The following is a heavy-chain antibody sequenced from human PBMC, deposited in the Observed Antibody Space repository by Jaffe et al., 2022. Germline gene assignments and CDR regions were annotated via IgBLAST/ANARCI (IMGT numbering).Heavy chain of an antibody. D-gene: IGHD6-19*01. CDR1: GGSISSSSYY. J-gene: IGHJ4*02. CDR3: ASWGTRIAVAGTSGY. Sequence: QLQLQESGPGLVKPSETLSLTCTVSGGSISSSSYYWGWIRQPPGKGLEWIGSIYYSGSTYYNPSLKSRVTISVDTSKNQFSLKLSSVTAADTAVYYCASWGTRIAVAGTSGYWGQGTLVTVSS. CDR2: IYYSGST. V-gene: IGHV4-39*01.